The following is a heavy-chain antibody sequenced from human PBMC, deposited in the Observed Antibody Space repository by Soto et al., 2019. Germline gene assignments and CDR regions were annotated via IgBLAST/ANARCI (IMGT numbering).Heavy chain of an antibody. J-gene: IGHJ5*02. CDR3: ARVRRYCSSTSCYETSVDP. D-gene: IGHD2-2*01. CDR1: GGSISSYY. CDR2: IYYSGST. V-gene: IGHV4-59*01. Sequence: SETLSLTCTVSGGSISSYYWSWIRQPPGKGLEWIGYIYYSGSTNYNPSLKSRVTISVDTSKNQFSLKLSSVTAADTAVYYCARVRRYCSSTSCYETSVDPWGQGTLVTVSS.